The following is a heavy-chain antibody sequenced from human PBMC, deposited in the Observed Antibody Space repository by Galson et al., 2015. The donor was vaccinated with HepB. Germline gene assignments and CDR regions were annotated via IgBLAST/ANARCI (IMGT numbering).Heavy chain of an antibody. CDR2: IWPVDSDT. CDR1: GYSFSNYW. Sequence: QSGAEVTKPGESLKISCKGSGYSFSNYWIAWVRQMPGKGLEWMGVIWPVDSDTRYSPSFQGQVTMSADKSISTAYLQWSSLKASDTAMYYCARRGADIVVVPAATHYYYYMDVWGKGTTVTVSS. CDR3: ARRGADIVVVPAATHYYYYMDV. J-gene: IGHJ6*03. V-gene: IGHV5-51*01. D-gene: IGHD2-2*01.